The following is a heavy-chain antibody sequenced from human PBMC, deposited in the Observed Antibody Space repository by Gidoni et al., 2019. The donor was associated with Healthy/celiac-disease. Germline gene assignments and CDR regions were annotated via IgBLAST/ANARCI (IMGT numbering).Heavy chain of an antibody. CDR1: GFTLSSYA. Sequence: EVQMLESGGGLVQPGGSLRLSCAASGFTLSSYAMSWVRQAPGKGLAWVSAISGSVGSTYYADSVKGRFTISRDNSKNTLYLQMNSLRAEDTAVYYCAIPAPYYYYYMDVWGKGTTVTVSS. CDR3: AIPAPYYYYYMDV. V-gene: IGHV3-23*01. CDR2: ISGSVGST. J-gene: IGHJ6*03.